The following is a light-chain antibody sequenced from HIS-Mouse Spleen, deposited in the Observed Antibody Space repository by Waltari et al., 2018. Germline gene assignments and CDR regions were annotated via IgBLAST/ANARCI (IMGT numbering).Light chain of an antibody. J-gene: IGLJ1*01. CDR3: QAWDSSTAV. V-gene: IGLV3-1*01. Sequence: SYELTQPPSVSVSPGQTASITCSGDKLGAKYAYWYQQQPGQSPVLVIYQDSKRPSGIPERFSGSNSGNTATLTISGTQAMDEADYYCQAWDSSTAVFGTGTKVTVL. CDR2: QDS. CDR1: KLGAKY.